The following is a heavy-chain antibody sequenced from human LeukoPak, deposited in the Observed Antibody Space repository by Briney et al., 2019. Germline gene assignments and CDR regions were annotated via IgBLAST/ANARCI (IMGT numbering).Heavy chain of an antibody. Sequence: ASVKVSCKASGYTFTGYYMHWVRQAPGQGLEWMGRIIPILGIANYAQKFQGRVTITADKSTSTAYMELSSLRSEDTAVYYCARGLTAVAATYFDYWGQGTLVTVSS. D-gene: IGHD6-19*01. CDR3: ARGLTAVAATYFDY. CDR2: IIPILGIA. J-gene: IGHJ4*02. V-gene: IGHV1-69*04. CDR1: GYTFTGYY.